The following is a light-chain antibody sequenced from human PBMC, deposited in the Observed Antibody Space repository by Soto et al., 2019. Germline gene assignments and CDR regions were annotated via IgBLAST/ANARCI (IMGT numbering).Light chain of an antibody. CDR3: CSYTGSYRV. J-gene: IGLJ1*01. CDR1: SSDVGGYNY. V-gene: IGLV2-11*01. Sequence: QSVLTQPRSVSGSPGQSVTISCTGASSDVGGYNYVSWYQQHPGKAPKLMIYDVSKRPSGVPDRFSGSKSGNTASLTISGLQAEDEAEYYCCSYTGSYRVFGTGTKV. CDR2: DVS.